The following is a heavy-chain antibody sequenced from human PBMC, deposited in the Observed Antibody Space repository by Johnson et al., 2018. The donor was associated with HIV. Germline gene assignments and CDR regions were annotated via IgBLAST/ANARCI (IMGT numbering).Heavy chain of an antibody. CDR2: ISGGGGST. CDR1: GFTFSTYA. J-gene: IGHJ3*02. CDR3: TTDPWWNGYHAFDI. Sequence: VQLVESGGGLVQPGGSLRLSCAASGFTFSTYAMSWVRQAPGRGLEWVSAISGGGGSTYYADSVKGRFTISRDNSKNTLYLQMNSLKTEDTAVYYCTTDPWWNGYHAFDIWGQGTMVTVSS. D-gene: IGHD1-1*01. V-gene: IGHV3-23*04.